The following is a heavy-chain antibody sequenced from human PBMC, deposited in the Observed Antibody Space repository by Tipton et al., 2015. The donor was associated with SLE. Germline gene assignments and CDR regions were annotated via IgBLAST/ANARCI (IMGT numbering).Heavy chain of an antibody. Sequence: TLSLTCTVSGGSISSSSYYWGWIRQPPGKGLEWIGSIYYSGSAYYNPSLKSRVTISVDTSKNQFSLKLSSVTAADTAVYFCARSRRLYTNWNGGDFIDYWGQGTLVTVSS. D-gene: IGHD1-20*01. CDR1: GGSISSSSYY. CDR3: ARSRRLYTNWNGGDFIDY. J-gene: IGHJ4*02. CDR2: IYYSGSA. V-gene: IGHV4-39*01.